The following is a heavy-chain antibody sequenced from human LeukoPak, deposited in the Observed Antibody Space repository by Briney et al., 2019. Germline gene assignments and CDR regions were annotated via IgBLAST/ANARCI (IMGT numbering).Heavy chain of an antibody. Sequence: PRRSLKLSCAASGFTFSGSALHWVRQASGKGLEWVGRIRSKAKSYVTAYAASVKGRFTISRDDSENTAYLQMNGPETDDTAVYYCARHTDRYCSGSNCYVYYFYGLDVWGQGTTVTVSS. V-gene: IGHV3-73*01. J-gene: IGHJ6*02. CDR2: IRSKAKSYVT. CDR1: GFTFSGSA. CDR3: ARHTDRYCSGSNCYVYYFYGLDV. D-gene: IGHD2-15*01.